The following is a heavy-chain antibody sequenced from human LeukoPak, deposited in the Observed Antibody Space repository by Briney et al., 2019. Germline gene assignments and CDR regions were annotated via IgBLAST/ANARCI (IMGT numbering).Heavy chain of an antibody. CDR2: IIPILGIA. V-gene: IGHV1-69*04. J-gene: IGHJ4*02. D-gene: IGHD4-17*01. CDR1: GGTFSSYA. Sequence: ASVKVSCKASGGTFSSYAISWVRQAPGQGLEWMGRIIPILGIANYAQKFQGRVTITADKSTSTAYMELSSLRSEDTAVYYCARASGYGDPNRGRFDYWAQGTLVTVSS. CDR3: ARASGYGDPNRGRFDY.